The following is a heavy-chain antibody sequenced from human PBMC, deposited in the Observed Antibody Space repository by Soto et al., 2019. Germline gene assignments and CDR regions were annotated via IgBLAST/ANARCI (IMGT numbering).Heavy chain of an antibody. J-gene: IGHJ4*02. Sequence: PVGSLRLSCEFSVFTFSAYWMHCVRQFPGKGLIWVSRISDDGSTTTYADSVKGRFTISRDNAKNTLYLQMNSLRADDTGLYYCTRGPRVSYNGTGAHWGQGTLVTVSS. CDR3: TRGPRVSYNGTGAH. CDR1: VFTFSAYW. CDR2: ISDDGSTT. D-gene: IGHD3-10*01. V-gene: IGHV3-74*01.